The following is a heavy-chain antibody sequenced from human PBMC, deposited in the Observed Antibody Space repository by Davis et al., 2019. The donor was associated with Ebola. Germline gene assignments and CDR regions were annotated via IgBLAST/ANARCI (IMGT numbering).Heavy chain of an antibody. CDR2: IRDKSKSYTT. CDR3: ARGPLRGDAYDL. CDR1: GFPFSGYY. V-gene: IGHV3-72*01. Sequence: PGGSLRLSCVASGFPFSGYYMDWVRQAPGKGLEWVGRIRDKSKSYTTEYAASAEGRFTVSRDDSKNSLYLQMGSLRSEDTAVYYCARGPLRGDAYDLWGQGTMVTVSS. D-gene: IGHD4-17*01. J-gene: IGHJ3*01.